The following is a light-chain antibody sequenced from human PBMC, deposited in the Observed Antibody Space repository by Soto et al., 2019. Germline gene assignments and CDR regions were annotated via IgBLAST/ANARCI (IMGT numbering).Light chain of an antibody. J-gene: IGKJ4*01. CDR1: QSVTSE. CDR3: QQRNMWPIT. V-gene: IGKV3-11*01. Sequence: EIVLTQSPATLSLSPGERATLSCRASQSVTSELAWYQQKPGQAPSLLIYDASNRATGIPARFSGSGSGTDFTLTISSLEPEDFAVYYCQQRNMWPITFGGGTKVEIK. CDR2: DAS.